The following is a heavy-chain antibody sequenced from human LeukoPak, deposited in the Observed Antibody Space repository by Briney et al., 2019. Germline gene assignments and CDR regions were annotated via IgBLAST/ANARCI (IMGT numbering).Heavy chain of an antibody. Sequence: GGSLRLSCAASGFTFSSYSMNWVRQAPGKGLEWVSSISSSSSYIYYADSVKGRFTISRDNAKNSLYLQMNSLRAEDTAVYYCAREVPRIAAVADAPDYWGQGTLVTVSS. CDR1: GFTFSSYS. V-gene: IGHV3-21*01. D-gene: IGHD6-13*01. CDR3: AREVPRIAAVADAPDY. J-gene: IGHJ4*02. CDR2: ISSSSSYI.